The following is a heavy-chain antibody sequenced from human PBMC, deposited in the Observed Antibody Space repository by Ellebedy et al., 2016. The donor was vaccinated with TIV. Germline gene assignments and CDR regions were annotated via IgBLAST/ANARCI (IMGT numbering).Heavy chain of an antibody. D-gene: IGHD6-13*01. CDR2: IVPVVALA. V-gene: IGHV1-69*04. CDR3: VRPKVIADTTAIYDAFDA. CDR1: GGSFKSHG. Sequence: SVKVSCXAAGGSFKSHGVSWVRQAPGQGLEWMGRIVPVVALAIYAQKFQGRVTMTADTSTSTAYMELSRLAPEDTADYYCVRPKVIADTTAIYDAFDAWGQGTRITVS. J-gene: IGHJ3*01.